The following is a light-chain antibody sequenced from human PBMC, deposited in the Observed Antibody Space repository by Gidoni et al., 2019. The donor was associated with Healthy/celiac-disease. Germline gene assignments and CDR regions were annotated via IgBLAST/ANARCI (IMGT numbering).Light chain of an antibody. CDR3: QQSYSTPDS. CDR1: QSISSY. V-gene: IGKV1-39*01. J-gene: IGKJ2*03. Sequence: DIQMTQSPSSLSASVGDRVTITCRASQSISSYLNWYQQKPGKAPKLLIYAASSLQRGVPSRFSGSGSGTDFTLTISSLQPEDFATYYCQQSYSTPDSFSQGTKLEIK. CDR2: AAS.